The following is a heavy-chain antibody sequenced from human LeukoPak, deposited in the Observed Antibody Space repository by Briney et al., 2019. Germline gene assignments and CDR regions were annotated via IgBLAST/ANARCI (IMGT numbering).Heavy chain of an antibody. V-gene: IGHV3-64D*06. Sequence: TGGSLRLSCSASGVTFSSYAMHWVRQAPGKGLEYVSAISSNGGSTYYADSVKGRFTISRDNSKNTLYLQMSSLRAEDTAVYYCVKELGIAAAGTAFDYWGQGTLVTVSS. CDR3: VKELGIAAAGTAFDY. CDR2: ISSNGGST. J-gene: IGHJ4*02. D-gene: IGHD6-13*01. CDR1: GVTFSSYA.